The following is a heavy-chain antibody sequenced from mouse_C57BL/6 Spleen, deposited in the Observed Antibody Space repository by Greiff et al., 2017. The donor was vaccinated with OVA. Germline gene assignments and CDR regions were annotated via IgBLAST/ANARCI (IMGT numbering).Heavy chain of an antibody. D-gene: IGHD1-1*01. CDR2: IDPSDSYT. V-gene: IGHV1-50*01. CDR3: ASHYGSSSWFAY. CDR1: GYTFTSYW. J-gene: IGHJ3*01. Sequence: QVQLQQPGAELVKPGASVKLSCKASGYTFTSYWMQWVKQRPGQGLEWIGEIDPSDSYTKYNQKFKGKATLTVDTYYSTAYMQLSSLATEDSAVYYCASHYGSSSWFAYWGQGTLVTVSA.